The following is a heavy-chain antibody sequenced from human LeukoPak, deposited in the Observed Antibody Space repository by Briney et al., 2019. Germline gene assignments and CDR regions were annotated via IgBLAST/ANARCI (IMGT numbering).Heavy chain of an antibody. Sequence: PGGSLRLSCAASGFTFSGSAMHWVRQTSGKGLEWVGRIRSKANSYATAYAASLKGRFTISRDNSKNTLYLQMNSLRAEDTAVYYCARRAGAYSHPYDYWGQGTLVTVSS. V-gene: IGHV3-73*01. J-gene: IGHJ4*02. CDR3: ARRAGAYSHPYDY. CDR2: IRSKANSYAT. D-gene: IGHD4/OR15-4a*01. CDR1: GFTFSGSA.